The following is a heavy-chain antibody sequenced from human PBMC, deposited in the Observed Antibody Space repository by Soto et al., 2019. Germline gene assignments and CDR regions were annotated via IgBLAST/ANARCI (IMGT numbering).Heavy chain of an antibody. D-gene: IGHD3-10*01. CDR2: ISYDGSNK. J-gene: IGHJ6*02. CDR3: ARDRGSTMVRGIDYYGMDV. V-gene: IGHV3-30-3*01. CDR1: GFTFSSYA. Sequence: QVQLVESGGGVVQPGRSLRLSCAASGFTFSSYAMHWVRQAPGKGLDWVAVISYDGSNKYYADSVKGRFTISRDNSKNTLYRQMNSLRAEDTAVYYCARDRGSTMVRGIDYYGMDVWGQGTTVTVSS.